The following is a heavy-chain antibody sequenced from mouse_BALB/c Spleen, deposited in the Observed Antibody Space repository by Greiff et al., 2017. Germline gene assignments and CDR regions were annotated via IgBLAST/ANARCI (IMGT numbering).Heavy chain of an antibody. D-gene: IGHD4-1*01. CDR1: GFSLNSYG. Sequence: VKLMESGPGLVAPSQSLSITCTVSGFSLNSYGVHWVRQPPGKGLEWLGVIWAGGSTNYNSAIMSRLSISKDNSTSQVFLKMNSLQTDDTAMYYCARTGTEECGDWYFDVWGAGTTVTVSS. V-gene: IGHV2-9*02. CDR3: ARTGTEECGDWYFDV. CDR2: IWAGGST. J-gene: IGHJ1*01.